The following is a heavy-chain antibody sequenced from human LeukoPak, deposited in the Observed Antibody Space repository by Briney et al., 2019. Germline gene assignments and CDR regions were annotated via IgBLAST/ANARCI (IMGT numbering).Heavy chain of an antibody. D-gene: IGHD4-17*01. Sequence: GGSLRLSCAASGITFDDYGLIWVRQVPGKGLELVSYITWNGDSTSYADSVKGRVTIYRDNAKNSLYLQMNSLRAEDTAFYYCARSMSTVTTRFFDLWGRGTLVTVSS. CDR2: ITWNGDST. V-gene: IGHV3-20*04. CDR3: ARSMSTVTTRFFDL. J-gene: IGHJ2*01. CDR1: GITFDDYG.